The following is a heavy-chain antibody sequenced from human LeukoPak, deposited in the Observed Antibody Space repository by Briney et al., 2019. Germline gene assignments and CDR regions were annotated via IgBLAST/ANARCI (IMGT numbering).Heavy chain of an antibody. D-gene: IGHD3-22*01. Sequence: GGSLRLSCTASGFTFGDYAMSWVRQAPGKGLEWVGFIRSKPYGGTTEYAASVKGRFTISRDDSKSIAYLQMTSLKTEDTAVHYCTRETPGGDYYDSSGYGTSYWGQGTLVTVSS. CDR2: IRSKPYGGTT. V-gene: IGHV3-49*04. CDR3: TRETPGGDYYDSSGYGTSY. J-gene: IGHJ4*02. CDR1: GFTFGDYA.